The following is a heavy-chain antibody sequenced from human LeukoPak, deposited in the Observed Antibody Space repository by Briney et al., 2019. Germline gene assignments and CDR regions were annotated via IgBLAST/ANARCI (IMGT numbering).Heavy chain of an antibody. J-gene: IGHJ4*02. CDR3: ASRHCSGGDCYFAGADPFDH. CDR2: IYKDGKI. D-gene: IGHD2-21*01. Sequence: GGSLRLSCAASGFTFSSTYMSWVRQAPGKGLEWVSVIYKDGKIYYIDSVKGRFTISRDTSKNTLYLQMNSLRVEDTAVYYCASRHCSGGDCYFAGADPFDHWGQGTLVTVSS. V-gene: IGHV3-53*01. CDR1: GFTFSSTY.